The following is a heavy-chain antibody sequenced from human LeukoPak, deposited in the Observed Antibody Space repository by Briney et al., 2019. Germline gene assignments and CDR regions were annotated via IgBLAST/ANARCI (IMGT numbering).Heavy chain of an antibody. J-gene: IGHJ4*02. CDR2: IKPDGSQI. CDR1: GFTFATYW. Sequence: GGSLRLSCAASGFTFATYWMTWVRQAPGKGLELVANIKPDGSQIYYVDSVKGRFTISRDNAKNSLYLQMNSLRAEDTAVYYCARDLNWETYWGQGTLVTVSS. CDR3: ARDLNWETY. D-gene: IGHD1-1*01. V-gene: IGHV3-7*01.